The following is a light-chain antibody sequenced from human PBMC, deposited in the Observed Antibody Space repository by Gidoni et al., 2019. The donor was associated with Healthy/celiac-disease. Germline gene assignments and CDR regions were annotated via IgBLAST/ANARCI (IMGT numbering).Light chain of an antibody. CDR3: QQSYSTSVT. Sequence: DSQMTQSPSSLSASVGDRVTITCRASQSISSYLNWYQQKPGKAPKLLIYAASSLQSGVPSRFSGSGSGTDFTLTISSLQPEDFAPYYCQQSYSTSVTFGQGTKVEIK. V-gene: IGKV1-39*01. CDR1: QSISSY. J-gene: IGKJ1*01. CDR2: AAS.